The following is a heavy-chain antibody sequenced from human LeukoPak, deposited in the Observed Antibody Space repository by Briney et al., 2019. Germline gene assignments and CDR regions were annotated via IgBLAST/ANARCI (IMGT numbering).Heavy chain of an antibody. D-gene: IGHD6-19*01. Sequence: SETLPLTCAVSGGSISSSNWWSWVRQPPGKGLEWIGEIYHSGSTNYNPSLKSRVTISVDKSKNQFSLKLSSVTAADTAVYYCARGGSIAVAGFFDYWGQGTLVTVSS. J-gene: IGHJ4*02. V-gene: IGHV4-4*02. CDR1: GGSISSSNW. CDR2: IYHSGST. CDR3: ARGGSIAVAGFFDY.